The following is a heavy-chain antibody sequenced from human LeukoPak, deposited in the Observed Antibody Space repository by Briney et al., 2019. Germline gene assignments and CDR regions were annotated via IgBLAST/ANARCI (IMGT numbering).Heavy chain of an antibody. Sequence: GSLRLSCAASGFTFSSYEMNWVRQAPGKGLEWIGEINHSGSTNYNPSLKSRVTISVDTSKNQFSLKLSSVTAADTAVYYCARLTYYYGYWGQGTLVTVSS. CDR2: INHSGST. J-gene: IGHJ4*02. CDR1: GFTFSSYE. CDR3: ARLTYYYGY. V-gene: IGHV4-34*01.